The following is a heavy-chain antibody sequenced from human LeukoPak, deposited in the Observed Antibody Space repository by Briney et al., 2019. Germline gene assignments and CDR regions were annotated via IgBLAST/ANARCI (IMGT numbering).Heavy chain of an antibody. CDR2: IRSKANNYAT. V-gene: IGHV3-73*01. Sequence: PGGSLGLSCAASGFTFSGSAMHWVRQASGKGLEWVGRIRSKANNYATAYAASVKGRFTISRDDSKNTAYLQMNSLKTEDTAVYYCTSIVGPTPGYYYGMDVWGQGTTVTVSS. CDR1: GFTFSGSA. D-gene: IGHD1-26*01. J-gene: IGHJ6*02. CDR3: TSIVGPTPGYYYGMDV.